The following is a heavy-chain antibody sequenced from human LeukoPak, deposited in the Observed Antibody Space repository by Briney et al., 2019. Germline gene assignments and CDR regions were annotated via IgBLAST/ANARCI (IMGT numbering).Heavy chain of an antibody. V-gene: IGHV4-34*01. CDR2: INHSGST. J-gene: IGHJ4*02. CDR1: GGSFSGYY. CDR3: ARGVGTVVY. D-gene: IGHD5-18*01. Sequence: PSETLSLTCAVYGGSFSGYYWSWIRRPPGKGLEWIGEINHSGSTNYNPSLKSRVTISVDTSKNQFSLKLSSVTAADTAVYYCARGVGTVVYWGQGTLVTVSS.